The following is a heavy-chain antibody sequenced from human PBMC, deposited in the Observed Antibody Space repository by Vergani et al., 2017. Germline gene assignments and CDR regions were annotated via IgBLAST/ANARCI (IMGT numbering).Heavy chain of an antibody. CDR1: GFTFDDYA. CDR2: ISGSGGST. Sequence: EVQLVESGGGLVQPGRSLRLSCAASGFTFDDYAMHWVRQAPGKGLEWVSAISGSGGSTYYADSVKGRFTISRDNSKNTLYLQMNSLRAEDTAVYYCASPPYRSSWYSSVKHWGQGTLVTVSS. CDR3: ASPPYRSSWYSSVKH. D-gene: IGHD6-13*01. V-gene: IGHV3-23*04. J-gene: IGHJ1*01.